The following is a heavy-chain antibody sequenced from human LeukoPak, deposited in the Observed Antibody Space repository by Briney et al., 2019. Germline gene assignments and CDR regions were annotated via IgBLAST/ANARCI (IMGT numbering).Heavy chain of an antibody. CDR1: GGSISSSSYY. CDR3: ARDPSF. Sequence: SETLSLTCTVSGGSISSSSYYWGWIRQPPGKGLEWIGRIYTSGSTNYNPSLKSRVTISVDTSKNQFSLKLSSVTAADTAVYYCARDPSFWGQGILVTVSS. V-gene: IGHV4-39*07. CDR2: IYTSGST. D-gene: IGHD6-6*01. J-gene: IGHJ4*02.